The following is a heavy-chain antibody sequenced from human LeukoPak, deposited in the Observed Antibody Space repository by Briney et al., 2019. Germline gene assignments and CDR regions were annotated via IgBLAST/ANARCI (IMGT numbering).Heavy chain of an antibody. V-gene: IGHV3-7*01. CDR2: INQDGTVK. J-gene: IGHJ5*02. CDR3: ARGGPRRYCGGDCYANWFDP. D-gene: IGHD2-21*02. CDR1: GLAFRTSW. Sequence: GGSLRLSCAASGLAFRTSWMSWVRQAPGKGLEWVANINQDGTVKYYVDSVKGRFTISRDNAKNSLYLQMNSLRAEDTAVYYCARGGPRRYCGGDCYANWFDPWGQGTLVTVSS.